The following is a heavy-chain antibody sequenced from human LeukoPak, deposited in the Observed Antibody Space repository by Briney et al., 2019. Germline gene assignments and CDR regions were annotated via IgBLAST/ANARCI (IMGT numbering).Heavy chain of an antibody. Sequence: GGSLRLSCEGSGFTFSRYAMNWVRQSAGKGLDWVSSISGNGRDTYYADSVKGRFTISRDSPGNTLYLQLTSLGVDDTETYYCTKDKEVATIGGYFDSWGQGTRVTVSS. CDR3: TKDKEVATIGGYFDS. D-gene: IGHD5-24*01. V-gene: IGHV3-23*01. CDR2: ISGNGRDT. J-gene: IGHJ4*03. CDR1: GFTFSRYA.